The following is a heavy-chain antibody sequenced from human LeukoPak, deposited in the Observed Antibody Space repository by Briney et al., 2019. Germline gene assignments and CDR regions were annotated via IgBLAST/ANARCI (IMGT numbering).Heavy chain of an antibody. Sequence: ASVKVSCKASGYTFTGSYMHWVRQAPGQGLEWMGWINPNSGGTNYAQKFPGRVTITRDTSIDTAYMEVSRLRSDDRAVYYCARESHDDSGGYLVDFDYWGQGTLVTVSS. CDR1: GYTFTGSY. V-gene: IGHV1-2*02. CDR3: ARESHDDSGGYLVDFDY. J-gene: IGHJ4*02. D-gene: IGHD1-26*01. CDR2: INPNSGGT.